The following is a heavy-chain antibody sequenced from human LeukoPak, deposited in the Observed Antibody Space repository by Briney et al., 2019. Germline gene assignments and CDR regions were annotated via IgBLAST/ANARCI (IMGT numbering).Heavy chain of an antibody. Sequence: GGSLRLSCAASGFTFDDYGMSWVRQAPGKGLVWVSGISSDGRSTTYAGSVKGRFSISRDNAKNTLYLQMNSLRAEDTAIYYCARDRASHFDYWGQGTLVTVSS. CDR1: GFTFDDYG. V-gene: IGHV3-74*01. D-gene: IGHD3-10*01. J-gene: IGHJ4*02. CDR3: ARDRASHFDY. CDR2: ISSDGRST.